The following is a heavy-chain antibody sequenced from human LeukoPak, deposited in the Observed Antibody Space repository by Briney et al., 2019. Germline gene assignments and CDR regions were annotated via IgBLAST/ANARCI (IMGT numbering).Heavy chain of an antibody. CDR3: AATIDPSRRNSLGDY. CDR1: GFTFTSSA. J-gene: IGHJ4*02. D-gene: IGHD4-23*01. Sequence: ASVKVSCKASGFTFTSSAVQWVRQARGQRLEWIGWIVVGSGNTNYAQKFQERVTITRDMSTSTAYMELSSLRSEDTAVYYCAATIDPSRRNSLGDYWGQGTLVTVSS. CDR2: IVVGSGNT. V-gene: IGHV1-58*01.